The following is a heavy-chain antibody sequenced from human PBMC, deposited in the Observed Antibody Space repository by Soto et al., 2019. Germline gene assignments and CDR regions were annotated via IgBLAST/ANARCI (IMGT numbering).Heavy chain of an antibody. CDR3: ARGRNAAFDP. CDR1: GFNFSRYW. Sequence: EAQLVESGGGLVQPGGSLRLSCAASGFNFSRYWMHWVRQTPGKGLVWVSRINAEGNTIYADSVKGRFTISRDNAKNMLYLQMTSRRAEDTAVYFCARGRNAAFDPWGQGPLFTVSP. V-gene: IGHV3-74*01. J-gene: IGHJ5*02. D-gene: IGHD2-15*01. CDR2: INAEGNT.